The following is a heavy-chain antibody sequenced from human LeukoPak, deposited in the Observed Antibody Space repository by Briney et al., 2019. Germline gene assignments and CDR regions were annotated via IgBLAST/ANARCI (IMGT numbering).Heavy chain of an antibody. V-gene: IGHV3-21*01. Sequence: GGSLRLSCAASGFTFSSYSMNWVRQAPGKGLEWVSSISSSSSYIYYADSVKGRFTISRDNAKNSPYLQMNSLRAEDTAVYYCARDGVFGVVMYDYWGQGTLVTVSS. D-gene: IGHD3-3*01. CDR1: GFTFSSYS. CDR3: ARDGVFGVVMYDY. J-gene: IGHJ4*02. CDR2: ISSSSSYI.